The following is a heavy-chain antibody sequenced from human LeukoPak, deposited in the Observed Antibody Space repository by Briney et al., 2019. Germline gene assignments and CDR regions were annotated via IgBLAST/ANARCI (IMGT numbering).Heavy chain of an antibody. V-gene: IGHV3-21*01. D-gene: IGHD3-3*01. CDR1: GFTFSSYG. Sequence: GGSLRLSCAASGFTFSSYGMPWVRQAPGKGLEWVSSISSSSSYIYYADSVKGRFTISRDNAKNSLYLQMNSLRAEDTAVYYCARRGMESRTGGVVPRFLEGSLGYWGQGTLVTVSS. CDR2: ISSSSSYI. J-gene: IGHJ4*02. CDR3: ARRGMESRTGGVVPRFLEGSLGY.